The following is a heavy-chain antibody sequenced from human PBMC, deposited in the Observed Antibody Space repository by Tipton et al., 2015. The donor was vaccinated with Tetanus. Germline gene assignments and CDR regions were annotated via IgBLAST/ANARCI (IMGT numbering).Heavy chain of an antibody. V-gene: IGHV3-53*01. Sequence: SLRLSCAASGFTVSSNYMSWVRQAPGKGLEWVSVIYSGGSTYYADSVKGRFTISRDNSKNTLYLQMNSLRAEDTAVYYCARERKNPSNSGFAYWGQGTLVTVSS. CDR3: ARERKNPSNSGFAY. D-gene: IGHD4-23*01. CDR1: GFTVSSNY. J-gene: IGHJ4*02. CDR2: IYSGGST.